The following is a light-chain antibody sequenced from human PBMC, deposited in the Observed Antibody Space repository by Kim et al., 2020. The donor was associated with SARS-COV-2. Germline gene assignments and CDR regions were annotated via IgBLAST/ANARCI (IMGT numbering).Light chain of an antibody. CDR3: SSYTSSSTYV. J-gene: IGLJ1*01. CDR2: DVR. Sequence: GQSLTISCTGTSRDVGGYNYVSWYQQHPGKAPKLMIYDVRKRPSGVSNRFSGSKSGNTASLTISGLQAEDEADYYCSSYTSSSTYVFGTGTKVTVL. CDR1: SRDVGGYNY. V-gene: IGLV2-14*04.